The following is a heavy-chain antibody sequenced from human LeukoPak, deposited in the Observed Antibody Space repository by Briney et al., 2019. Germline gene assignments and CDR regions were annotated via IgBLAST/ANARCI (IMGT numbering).Heavy chain of an antibody. CDR1: GYTFTSYG. D-gene: IGHD6-13*01. V-gene: IGHV1-2*02. CDR3: ARVYGSSSYTDW. CDR2: INPNSGGT. Sequence: ASVKVSCKASGYTFTSYGISWVRQAPGQGLEWMGWINPNSGGTNYAQKFQGRVTMTRDTSISTAYMELSRLRSDDTAVYYCARVYGSSSYTDWWGQGTLVTVSS. J-gene: IGHJ4*02.